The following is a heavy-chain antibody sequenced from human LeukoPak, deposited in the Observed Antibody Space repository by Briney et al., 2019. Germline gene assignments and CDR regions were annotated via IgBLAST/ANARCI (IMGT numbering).Heavy chain of an antibody. Sequence: GGSLRLSCAASGFTFSSYWMGWVRQAPGNGLEWVANIKQDGSEKYYVDSVKGRFTISRDNAKNSLYLQMNSLRAEDTAVYYCARDWWSGRLDYWGQGTLVTVSS. CDR2: IKQDGSEK. CDR3: ARDWWSGRLDY. V-gene: IGHV3-7*01. J-gene: IGHJ4*02. D-gene: IGHD3-10*01. CDR1: GFTFSSYW.